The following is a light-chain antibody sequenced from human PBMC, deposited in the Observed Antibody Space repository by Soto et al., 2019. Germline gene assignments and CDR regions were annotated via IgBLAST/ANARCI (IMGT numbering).Light chain of an antibody. J-gene: IGKJ1*01. Sequence: TVMTQSPLALEATPVNAASRSLISSEIFLPSNGYNYLYWYLQKPGQPPQLLIYEVSNRFSGVPDRFSGSGSGTDFTLKISRVEAEDVGVYYCMKSIQLPWTCGKGNTGDIK. CDR2: EVS. CDR1: EIFLPSNGYNY. CDR3: MKSIQLPWT. V-gene: IGKV2D-29*01.